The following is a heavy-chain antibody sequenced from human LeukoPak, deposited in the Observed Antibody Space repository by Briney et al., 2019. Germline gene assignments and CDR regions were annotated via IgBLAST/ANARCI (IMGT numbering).Heavy chain of an antibody. CDR2: ISSSSTI. CDR3: ARDLYGDGYNYDY. J-gene: IGHJ4*02. CDR1: GFTFSSYA. V-gene: IGHV3-48*04. Sequence: PGGSLRLSCAASGFTFSSYAMHWVRQAPGKGLEWVSYISSSSTIYYADSVKGRFTISRDNAKNSLYLQMNSLRAEDTAVYYCARDLYGDGYNYDYWGQGTLVTVSS. D-gene: IGHD5-24*01.